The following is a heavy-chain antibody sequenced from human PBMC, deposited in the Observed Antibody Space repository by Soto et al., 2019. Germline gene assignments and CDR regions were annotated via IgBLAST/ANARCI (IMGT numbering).Heavy chain of an antibody. CDR2: IRTKANSYAT. CDR3: TRLEGGSAGGYNYYGMDV. CDR1: GFTFSDSA. D-gene: IGHD6-25*01. J-gene: IGHJ6*02. V-gene: IGHV3-73*01. Sequence: GGSLRLSCAASGFTFSDSAMHWVRQASGKGLERVGRIRTKANSYATAYAASMKGRFTISRDDSKNTAYLQMNSLEPEDTAVYYCTRLEGGSAGGYNYYGMDVWGQGTTVTSP.